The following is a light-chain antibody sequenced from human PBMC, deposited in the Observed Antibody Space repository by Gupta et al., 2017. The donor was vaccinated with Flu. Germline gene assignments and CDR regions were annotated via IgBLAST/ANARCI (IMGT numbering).Light chain of an antibody. Sequence: TSSDDGCDNSVSWYPQTAGKVPKYMIFDVRNRTSGGSYRFSGCKSGNPASLTISGLHAEDEAGYSCNSNTSSNTKIFGGGTKLTVL. CDR1: SSDDGCDNS. CDR3: NSNTSSNTKI. V-gene: IGLV2-14*04. CDR2: DVR. J-gene: IGLJ2*01.